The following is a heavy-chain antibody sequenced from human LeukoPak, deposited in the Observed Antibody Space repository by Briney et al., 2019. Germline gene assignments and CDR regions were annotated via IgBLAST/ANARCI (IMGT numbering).Heavy chain of an antibody. V-gene: IGHV4-34*01. CDR1: GGSFSGYY. D-gene: IGHD3-16*02. J-gene: IGHJ4*02. CDR3: ASGLLGRVIPPDFDY. CDR2: INHSGST. Sequence: PSETLSLACAVYGGSFSGYYWSWTRQPPGKGLEWIGEINHSGSTNYNPSLKSRVTILVDTSKNQFSLKLSSVTAADTAVSYCASGLLGRVIPPDFDYWGQGTLVTVSS.